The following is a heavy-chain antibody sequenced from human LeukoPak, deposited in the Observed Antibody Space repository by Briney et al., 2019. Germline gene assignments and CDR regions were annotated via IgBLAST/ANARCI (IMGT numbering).Heavy chain of an antibody. V-gene: IGHV3-9*01. D-gene: IGHD2-2*01. CDR1: GFTFDDYA. CDR2: ISWNRGSI. J-gene: IGHJ4*02. CDR3: AKEGGKYCSSTSCYWDY. Sequence: PGRSLRLSCAASGFTFDDYAMHWVRQAPGKGLEWVSGISWNRGSIGYADSVKGRFTISRDNAKNSLYLQMNSLRAEDTALYYCAKEGGKYCSSTSCYWDYWGQGTLVTVSS.